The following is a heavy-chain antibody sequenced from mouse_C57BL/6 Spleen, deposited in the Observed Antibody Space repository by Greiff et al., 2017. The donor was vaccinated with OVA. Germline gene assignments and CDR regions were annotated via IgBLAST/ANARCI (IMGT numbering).Heavy chain of an antibody. CDR3: ARSDSYFDY. J-gene: IGHJ2*01. CDR2: IYPGDGDT. Sequence: VQLQRSGAELVKPGASVKISAKPSAYAFGGTWMNGLKQRPGRGLEWIGQIYPGDGDTNYNGKFKGKATLTADKSSSTAYMQLSSLTSEDSAVYFCARSDSYFDYWGQGTTLTVSS. V-gene: IGHV1-80*01. CDR1: AYAFGGTW.